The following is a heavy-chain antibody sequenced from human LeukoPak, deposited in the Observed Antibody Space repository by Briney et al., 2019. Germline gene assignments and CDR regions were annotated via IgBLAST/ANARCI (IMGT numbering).Heavy chain of an antibody. D-gene: IGHD3-10*01. CDR2: IKQDGSEK. CDR3: ARDFRYYYYGSGREDWFDP. J-gene: IGHJ5*02. Sequence: GGSLRLSCAASGFTFSSYWMSWVRQAPGKGLEWVANIKQDGSEKYYVDSVKGRFTISRDNAKNSLYLQMNSLRAEDTAVYYCARDFRYYYYGSGREDWFDPWGQGTLVTVSS. V-gene: IGHV3-7*01. CDR1: GFTFSSYW.